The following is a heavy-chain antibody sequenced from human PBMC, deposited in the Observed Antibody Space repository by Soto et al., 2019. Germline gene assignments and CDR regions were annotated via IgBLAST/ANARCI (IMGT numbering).Heavy chain of an antibody. J-gene: IGHJ3*02. CDR1: GYTFTGYY. CDR3: ASTRGYCGNSGGDDFDI. Sequence: QVQLVQSGAEVKKPGASVKVSCKASGYTFTGYYMHWVRQAPGQGLEWMGWINPNSGGTNYAQKFQGWVTMTSDTSISTAYMELSRRRSDDTAVYYWASTRGYCGNSGGDDFDIWGQGTMVTVSS. D-gene: IGHD2-21*02. V-gene: IGHV1-2*04. CDR2: INPNSGGT.